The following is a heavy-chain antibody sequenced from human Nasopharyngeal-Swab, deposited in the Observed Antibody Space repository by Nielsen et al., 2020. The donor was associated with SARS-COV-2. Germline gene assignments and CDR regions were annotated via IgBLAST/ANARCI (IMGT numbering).Heavy chain of an antibody. J-gene: IGHJ2*01. D-gene: IGHD3-16*01. CDR1: GFTFSTSW. CDR3: ARDGGYGYWYFDL. CDR2: ISSDGKTI. Sequence: GGSLRLSCAASGFTFSTSWMHWVRQALGKGLVWVSRISSDGKTIDYADSVKGRFTISRDNTKSTLYLQVNSLRAEDTAVYYCARDGGYGYWYFDLWGRGTLVTVSS. V-gene: IGHV3-74*01.